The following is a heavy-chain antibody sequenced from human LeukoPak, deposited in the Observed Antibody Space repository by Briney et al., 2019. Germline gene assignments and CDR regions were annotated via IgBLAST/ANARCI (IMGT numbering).Heavy chain of an antibody. CDR1: GFTFDDYA. J-gene: IGHJ4*02. CDR3: AKDKGLWDSSSWYYFDY. D-gene: IGHD6-13*01. Sequence: GGSLILSCAASGFTFDDYAMHWVRQAPGKGLEWVSLISGDGGSTYYADSVKGRFTISRDNSKNSLYLQMNSLRTEDTALYYCAKDKGLWDSSSWYYFDYWGQGTLVTVSS. V-gene: IGHV3-43*02. CDR2: ISGDGGST.